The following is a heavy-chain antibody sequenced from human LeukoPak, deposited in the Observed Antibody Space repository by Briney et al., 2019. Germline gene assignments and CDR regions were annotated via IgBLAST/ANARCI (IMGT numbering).Heavy chain of an antibody. D-gene: IGHD6-13*01. CDR1: GXSISGYY. V-gene: IGHV4-59*01. CDR3: ARCAAMDDDYFDF. J-gene: IGHJ4*02. CDR2: IYYNGRT. Sequence: SETLSLTCTVSGXSISGYYGTWIRQPPGKGLEWIAYIYYNGRTNYNPSLKSRATISVDTSKSQFSLKLSSVTAADTAVYYCARCAAMDDDYFDFWGQGTLVTVSS.